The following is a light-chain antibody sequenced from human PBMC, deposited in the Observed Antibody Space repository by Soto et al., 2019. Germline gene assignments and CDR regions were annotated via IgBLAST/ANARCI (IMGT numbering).Light chain of an antibody. CDR1: QGISSY. Sequence: DLQLTQSPSFLSASVGDRVTITCRASQGISSYLAWYQQKPGKAPKVLISGASTLHNGVPSRFSGRGSGTDFTLTISSLQPEEVATYYCQQSLSTLLTFGGGTKVDI. V-gene: IGKV1-39*01. J-gene: IGKJ4*01. CDR2: GAS. CDR3: QQSLSTLLT.